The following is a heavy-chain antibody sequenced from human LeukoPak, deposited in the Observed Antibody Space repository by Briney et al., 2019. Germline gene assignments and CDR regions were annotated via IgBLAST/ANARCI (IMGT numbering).Heavy chain of an antibody. D-gene: IGHD5-18*01. V-gene: IGHV3-21*01. Sequence: SVKGRFTISRDNAKNSLYLLINSLRAEDTAVYYCARSYGYDAFDIWGQGTMVTVSS. CDR3: ARSYGYDAFDI. J-gene: IGHJ3*02.